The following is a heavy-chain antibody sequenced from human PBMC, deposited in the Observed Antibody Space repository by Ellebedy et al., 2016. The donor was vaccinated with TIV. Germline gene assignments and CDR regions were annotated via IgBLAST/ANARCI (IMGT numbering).Heavy chain of an antibody. CDR2: LSYSGNS. CDR1: GDSIKTNY. J-gene: IGHJ4*02. V-gene: IGHV4-59*13. CDR3: ARQRGGGATAYLDY. D-gene: IGHD1-26*01. Sequence: SETLSLXXAVSGDSIKTNYWSWIRQSPGKGLEWIGYLSYSGNSTYQPSLKSRVSISADTSKNQFSLNLTSVTAADTAVYYCARQRGGGATAYLDYWGQGTLVTVSS.